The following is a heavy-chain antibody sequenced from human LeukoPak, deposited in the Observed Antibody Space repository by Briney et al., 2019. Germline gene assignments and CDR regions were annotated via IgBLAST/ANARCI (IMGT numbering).Heavy chain of an antibody. CDR2: IRYDGSNK. D-gene: IGHD2-15*01. CDR3: AKVEAMVVAATMDY. J-gene: IGHJ4*02. Sequence: PGGSLRLSCAASGFTFSSYGMHWVRQAPGKGLEWAAFIRYDGSNKYYADSVKGRFTISRDNSKNTLYLQMNSLRAEDTAVYYCAKVEAMVVAATMDYWGQGTLVTVSS. CDR1: GFTFSSYG. V-gene: IGHV3-30*02.